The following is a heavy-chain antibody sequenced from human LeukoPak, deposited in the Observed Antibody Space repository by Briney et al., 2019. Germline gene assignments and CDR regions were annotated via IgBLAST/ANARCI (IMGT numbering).Heavy chain of an antibody. Sequence: ASVKVSCKASGYTFTTYGISWVRQAPGQGLEWMGWMNPNSGNTGYAQKFQGRVTMTRNTSISTAYMELSSLRSEDTAVYYCARIKSCSGGSCYRRVQSSFDYWGQGTLVTVSS. J-gene: IGHJ4*02. V-gene: IGHV1-8*01. CDR2: MNPNSGNT. CDR1: GYTFTTYG. CDR3: ARIKSCSGGSCYRRVQSSFDY. D-gene: IGHD2-15*01.